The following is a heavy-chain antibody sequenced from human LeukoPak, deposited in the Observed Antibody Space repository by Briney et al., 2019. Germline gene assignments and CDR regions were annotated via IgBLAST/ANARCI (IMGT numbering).Heavy chain of an antibody. Sequence: KPSETLSLTCAVSGYSISSGYYWGWIRQPPGKGLERIGTIYHSGTTYYNPSLDSRVNISVNTSKNQFSLKLSSVTAADTAVYYCARGLHIIDYWGQGTLVTVSS. CDR3: ARGLHIIDY. D-gene: IGHD5/OR15-5a*01. V-gene: IGHV4-38-2*01. CDR1: GYSISSGYY. J-gene: IGHJ4*02. CDR2: IYHSGTT.